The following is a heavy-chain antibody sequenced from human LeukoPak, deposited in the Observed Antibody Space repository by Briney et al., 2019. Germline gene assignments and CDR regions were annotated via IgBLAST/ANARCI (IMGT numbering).Heavy chain of an antibody. CDR1: GYTFTSYY. D-gene: IGHD3-9*01. CDR2: IIPIFGTA. CDR3: ARGPWYYDILTGYYRHFDY. J-gene: IGHJ4*02. Sequence: SVKVSCKASGYTFTSYYMHWVRQAPGQGLEWMGGIIPIFGTANYAQKFQGRVTITADESTSTAYMELSSLRSEDTAVYYCARGPWYYDILTGYYRHFDYWGQGTLVTVSS. V-gene: IGHV1-69*13.